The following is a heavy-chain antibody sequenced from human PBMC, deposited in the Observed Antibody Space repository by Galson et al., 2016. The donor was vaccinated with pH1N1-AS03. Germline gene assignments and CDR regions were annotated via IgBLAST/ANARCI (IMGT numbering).Heavy chain of an antibody. J-gene: IGHJ6*02. CDR1: GFTVSSGY. CDR2: IHPGGDT. CDR3: AGDEGFANGINV. V-gene: IGHV3-66*02. D-gene: IGHD3-3*01. Sequence: LRLSCAATGFTVSSGYHMSWVRQAPGEGLEWVSVIHPGGDTYNADSVKGRFTISRDNFENMVYLQMNSLRPEDTAVYYCAGDEGFANGINVWGQGTTVTVSS.